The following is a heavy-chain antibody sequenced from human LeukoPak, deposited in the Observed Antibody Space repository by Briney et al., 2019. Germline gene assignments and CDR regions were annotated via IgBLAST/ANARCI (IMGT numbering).Heavy chain of an antibody. V-gene: IGHV3-11*01. CDR1: GFTFSDYY. D-gene: IGHD3-10*01. Sequence: NPGGSLRLSCAASGFTFSDYYMSWIRQAPGKGLEWVSYTSSSGSTIYYADSVKGRFTISRDNAKNSLYLQMNSLRAEDTAEYYCARAQKFGWFGELSGFDYWGQGTLVTVSS. J-gene: IGHJ4*02. CDR2: TSSSGSTI. CDR3: ARAQKFGWFGELSGFDY.